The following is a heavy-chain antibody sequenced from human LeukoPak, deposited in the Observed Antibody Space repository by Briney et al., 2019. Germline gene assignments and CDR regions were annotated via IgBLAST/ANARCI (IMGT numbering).Heavy chain of an antibody. Sequence: SSETLSLTCTVSGGSISSYYWSWIRQPPGKGLEWIGYIYYSGSTNYNPSLKSRVTISVDTSKNQFSLKLSSVTAADTAVYYCARDCSSTSCISTDAFDIWGQGTMVTVSS. CDR1: GGSISSYY. J-gene: IGHJ3*02. D-gene: IGHD2-2*01. CDR3: ARDCSSTSCISTDAFDI. V-gene: IGHV4-59*12. CDR2: IYYSGST.